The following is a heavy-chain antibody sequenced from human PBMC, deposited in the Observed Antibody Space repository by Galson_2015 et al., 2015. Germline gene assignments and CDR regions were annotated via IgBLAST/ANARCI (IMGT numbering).Heavy chain of an antibody. Sequence: SVKVSCKASGYTFTSYYMHWVRQAPGQGLEWMGIINPSGGSTSYAQKFQGRVTMTRDTSTSTVYMELSSLRSEDTAVYYCARGTKGGSFLPYYYYMDVWGKGTTVTVSS. J-gene: IGHJ6*03. CDR3: ARGTKGGSFLPYYYYMDV. V-gene: IGHV1-46*01. CDR1: GYTFTSYY. CDR2: INPSGGST. D-gene: IGHD1-14*01.